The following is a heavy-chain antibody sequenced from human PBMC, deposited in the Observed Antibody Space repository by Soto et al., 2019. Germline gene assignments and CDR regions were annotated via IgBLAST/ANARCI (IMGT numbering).Heavy chain of an antibody. J-gene: IGHJ4*02. Sequence: SVKVSCKASGGTFSSYAISWVRQAPGQGLEWMGGIIPIFGTANYAQKFQGGVTITADESTSTAYMELSSLRSEDTAVYYCARVPYYYDSSGYYFDYWGQGTLVTVSS. CDR2: IIPIFGTA. D-gene: IGHD3-22*01. CDR3: ARVPYYYDSSGYYFDY. V-gene: IGHV1-69*13. CDR1: GGTFSSYA.